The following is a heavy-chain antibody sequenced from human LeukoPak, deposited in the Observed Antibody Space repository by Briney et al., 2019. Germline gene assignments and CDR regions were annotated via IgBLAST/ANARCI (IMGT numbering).Heavy chain of an antibody. CDR3: AGELLGLSFDY. J-gene: IGHJ4*02. CDR1: GFTFSSYS. D-gene: IGHD3-10*01. V-gene: IGHV3-48*01. CDR2: ISSSSSTI. Sequence: GGSLRLSCAASGFTFSSYSMNWVRQAPGKGLEWVSYISSSSSTIYYADSVKGRFTISRDNAKNSLYLQMNSLRAEDTAVYYCAGELLGLSFDYWGQGTLVTVSS.